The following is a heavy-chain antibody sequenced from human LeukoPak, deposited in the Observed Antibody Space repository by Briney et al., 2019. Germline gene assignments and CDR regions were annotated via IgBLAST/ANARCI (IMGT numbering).Heavy chain of an antibody. CDR1: GGSISSYY. V-gene: IGHV4-59*08. Sequence: SETLSLTCTVSGGSISSYYWSWIRQPPGKGLEWIGYIYYSGSTNYNPSLKSRVTISVDTSKNQFSLKLSSVTAADTAVYYCARPAAAGQIDAFDIRGQGTMVTVSS. J-gene: IGHJ3*02. CDR3: ARPAAAGQIDAFDI. CDR2: IYYSGST. D-gene: IGHD6-13*01.